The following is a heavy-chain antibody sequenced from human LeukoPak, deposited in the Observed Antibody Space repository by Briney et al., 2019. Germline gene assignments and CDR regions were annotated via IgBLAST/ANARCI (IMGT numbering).Heavy chain of an antibody. D-gene: IGHD6-19*01. CDR2: ISYDGSNK. V-gene: IGHV3-30*18. CDR1: GFTFSSYA. Sequence: GGSLRLSCAASGFTFSSYAMSWVRQAPPKGLEWVAVISYDGSNKYYADSVKGRFTISRDNSKNTLYLQMNSLRAEDTAVYYCAKDEYSSGWTFDYWGQGTLVTVSS. CDR3: AKDEYSSGWTFDY. J-gene: IGHJ4*02.